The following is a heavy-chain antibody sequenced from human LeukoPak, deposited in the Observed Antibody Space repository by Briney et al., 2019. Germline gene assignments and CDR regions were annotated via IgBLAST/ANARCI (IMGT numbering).Heavy chain of an antibody. Sequence: PGGSLRLSCAASGFTFSSYWMSWVRQAPGKGLEWVANIKQGGSEKYYVDSVKGRFTISRDNAKNSLYLQMNSLRAEDTAVYYCARDPIVVVPAAANWFDPWGQGTLVTVSS. D-gene: IGHD2-2*01. V-gene: IGHV3-7*01. CDR3: ARDPIVVVPAAANWFDP. CDR1: GFTFSSYW. CDR2: IKQGGSEK. J-gene: IGHJ5*02.